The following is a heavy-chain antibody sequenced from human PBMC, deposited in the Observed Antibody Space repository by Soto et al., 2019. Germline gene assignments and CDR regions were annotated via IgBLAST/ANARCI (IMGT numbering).Heavy chain of an antibody. CDR1: GGSFSGYY. CDR3: ARGRGGSLRDWRAVAAYIDY. D-gene: IGHD6-19*01. J-gene: IGHJ4*02. CDR2: INHSGST. Sequence: SETLSLTCAVYGGSFSGYYWSWIRQPPGKGLEWIGEINHSGSTNYNPSLKSRVTISVDTSKNQFSLKLSSVTAADTAVYYCARGRGGSLRDWRAVAAYIDYWGQGTLVTVSS. V-gene: IGHV4-34*01.